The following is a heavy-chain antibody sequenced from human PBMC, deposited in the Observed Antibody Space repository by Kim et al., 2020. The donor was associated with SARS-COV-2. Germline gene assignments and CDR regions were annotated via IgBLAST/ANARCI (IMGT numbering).Heavy chain of an antibody. V-gene: IGHV4-31*03. Sequence: SETLSLTCTVSGGSISSGGYYWSWIRQHPGKGLEWIGYIYYSGSTYYNPSLKSRVTISVDTSKNQFSLKLSSVTDADTAVYYCARDGADWRGPLNWFDPWGQGTLVTVSS. CDR3: ARDGADWRGPLNWFDP. CDR2: IYYSGST. D-gene: IGHD1-1*01. CDR1: GGSISSGGYY. J-gene: IGHJ5*02.